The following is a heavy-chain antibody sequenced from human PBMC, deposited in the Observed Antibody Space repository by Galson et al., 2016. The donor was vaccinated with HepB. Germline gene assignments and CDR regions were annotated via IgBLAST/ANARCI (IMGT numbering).Heavy chain of an antibody. D-gene: IGHD3-16*01. CDR1: GFFFSGRA. Sequence: SLRLSCAASGFFFSGRAMSWVRQAPGKGLEWVSGINRYGATTGYAASVKGRFTISRDNSKNTLYLQMNSLRAEDTAVYYCAKDGWRSSVGYFYYYGLDVWGHGTTVTVSS. CDR2: INRYGATT. CDR3: AKDGWRSSVGYFYYYGLDV. V-gene: IGHV3-23*01. J-gene: IGHJ6*02.